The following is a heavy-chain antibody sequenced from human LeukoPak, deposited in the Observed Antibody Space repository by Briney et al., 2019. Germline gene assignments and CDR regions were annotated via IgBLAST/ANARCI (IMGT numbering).Heavy chain of an antibody. V-gene: IGHV1-69*13. Sequence: SVKVSCKASGGTFSSYAISWVRQAPGQGLEWMGGIIPIFGTANYAQKFQGRVTITADESTSTAYMELSSLRSEDTAVYYCAGYYYGWGSYTNWFDPWGQGTLVTVSS. D-gene: IGHD3-10*01. CDR1: GGTFSSYA. CDR3: AGYYYGWGSYTNWFDP. J-gene: IGHJ5*02. CDR2: IIPIFGTA.